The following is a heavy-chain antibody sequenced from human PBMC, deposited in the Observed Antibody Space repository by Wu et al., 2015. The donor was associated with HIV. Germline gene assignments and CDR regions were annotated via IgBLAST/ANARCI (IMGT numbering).Heavy chain of an antibody. V-gene: IGHV1-69*05. J-gene: IGHJ3*01. CDR1: GATFSSYA. CDR3: VGPYTGYAYDTFDV. CDR2: IIPALGTV. Sequence: QVQLLQSGAEVKKPGSSVRVSCKASGATFSSYALSWVRQAPGQGLEWMGRIIPALGTVKYAQNFQGRVTITTDGTDESTSTAYMELSSLRSDDTAVYYCVGPYTGYAYDTFDVWGQGTLVTVSS. D-gene: IGHD5-12*01.